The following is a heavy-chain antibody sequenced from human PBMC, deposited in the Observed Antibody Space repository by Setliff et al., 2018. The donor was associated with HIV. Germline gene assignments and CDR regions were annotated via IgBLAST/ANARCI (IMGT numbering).Heavy chain of an antibody. Sequence: HSQTLSLTCAVYGGSLSDSYYNWFRQPPGKGLEWIGEISHSGRTSYNSSLKSRVTMSVDASKNHISLTLTSLTAADTAVYYCARDQRLPGVQPPYWYFDLWGRGTLVTVSS. CDR3: ARDQRLPGVQPPYWYFDL. V-gene: IGHV4-34*01. J-gene: IGHJ2*01. D-gene: IGHD6-25*01. CDR2: ISHSGRT. CDR1: GGSLSDSY.